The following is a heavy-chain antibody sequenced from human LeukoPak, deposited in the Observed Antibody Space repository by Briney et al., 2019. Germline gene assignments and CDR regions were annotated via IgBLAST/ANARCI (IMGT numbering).Heavy chain of an antibody. Sequence: SETLSLTCAVHGGSLSGFYWSWIRQPPGKGLEWIGEINHSGTTNYNPSLKSRVTISVDTSKNPVSLDLASVTAADTAVYYCARASSFDKTTRWNPAYFGPWGQGTLVTVSS. V-gene: IGHV4-34*01. CDR3: ARASSFDKTTRWNPAYFGP. D-gene: IGHD1-1*01. CDR2: INHSGTT. J-gene: IGHJ5*02. CDR1: GGSLSGFY.